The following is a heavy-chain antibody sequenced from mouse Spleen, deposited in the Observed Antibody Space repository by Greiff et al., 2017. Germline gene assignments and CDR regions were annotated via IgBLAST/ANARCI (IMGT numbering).Heavy chain of an antibody. CDR2: ISSGSSTI. J-gene: IGHJ4*01. CDR1: GFTFSDYG. D-gene: IGHD1-1*02. Sequence: EVQRVESGGGLVKPGGSLKLSCAASGFTFSDYGMHWVRQAPEKGLEWVAYISSGSSTIYYADTVKGRFTISRDNAKNTLFLQMTSLRSEDTAMYYCAMVGRGNYYAMDYWGQGTSVTVSS. CDR3: AMVGRGNYYAMDY. V-gene: IGHV5-17*01.